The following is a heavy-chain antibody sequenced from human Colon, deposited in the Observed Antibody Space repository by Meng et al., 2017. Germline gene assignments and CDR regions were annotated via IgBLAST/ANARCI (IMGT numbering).Heavy chain of an antibody. Sequence: VTVCGPAVYTPTQPIPLLCTVSWFSLTTTGGVAASGRRPTGKAAEVLQLIHWDDTKRYPQYPKNRLNITNHTSKNQVVLSMTHLDPADTGIFYCASHTLTLLVYWGQGALVTVSS. CDR2: IHWDDTK. CDR1: WFSLTTTGGV. CDR3: ASHTLTLLVY. D-gene: IGHD2-8*02. J-gene: IGHJ4*02. V-gene: IGHV2-5*02.